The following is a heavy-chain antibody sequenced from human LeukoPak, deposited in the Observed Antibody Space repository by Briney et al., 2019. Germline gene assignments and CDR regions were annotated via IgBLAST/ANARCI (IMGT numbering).Heavy chain of an antibody. J-gene: IGHJ6*03. CDR1: GGTFSSYA. V-gene: IGHV1-2*02. CDR3: ARVLGDYDILHMDV. D-gene: IGHD3-9*01. Sequence: ASVKVSCKASGGTFSSYAISWVRQAPGQGLEWMGGIIPNSGGTNYAQKFQGRVTMTRDTSISTAYMELSRLRSDDTAVYYCARVLGDYDILHMDVWGKGTTVTVSS. CDR2: IIPNSGGT.